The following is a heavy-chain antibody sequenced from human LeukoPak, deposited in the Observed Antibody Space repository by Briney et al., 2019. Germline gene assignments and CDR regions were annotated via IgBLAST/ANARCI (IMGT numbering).Heavy chain of an antibody. J-gene: IGHJ5*02. CDR2: INPNSGGT. CDR3: ARVRLYSSSLNWFDP. CDR1: GYTFTGYY. D-gene: IGHD6-13*01. V-gene: IGHV1-2*02. Sequence: GASVKVSCKASGYTFTGYYMHWVRQAPGQGLEWMGWINPNSGGTNYAQKFQGRVTMTRDTSISTAYMELSRLRSDDAAVYYCARVRLYSSSLNWFDPWGQGTLVTVSS.